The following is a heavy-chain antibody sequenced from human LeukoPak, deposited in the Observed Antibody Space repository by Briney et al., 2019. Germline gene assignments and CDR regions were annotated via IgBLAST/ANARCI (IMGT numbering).Heavy chain of an antibody. CDR1: GYTFTSYY. CDR3: ARVNSGSYYYYYYYMDV. J-gene: IGHJ6*03. CDR2: INPSGGST. V-gene: IGHV1-46*01. Sequence: ASVKVSCKASGYTFTSYYMHWVRQAPGQGLEWMGIINPSGGSTSYAQKFQGRVTMTRDMSTSTDYMELSSLRSDDTAVYYCARVNSGSYYYYYYYMDVWGKGTTVTISS. D-gene: IGHD1-26*01.